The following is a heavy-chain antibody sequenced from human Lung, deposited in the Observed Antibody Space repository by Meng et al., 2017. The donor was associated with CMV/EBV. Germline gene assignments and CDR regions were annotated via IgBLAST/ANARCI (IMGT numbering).Heavy chain of an antibody. CDR2: IFSNDEK. CDR1: GFSLSNARMG. V-gene: IGHV2-26*01. J-gene: IGHJ4*02. Sequence: GPXLVXPTQTLTLTCTVSGFSLSNARMGVSWIRQPPGKALEWLADIFSNDEKSYKTSLRSRLTISKDTSNSQVVLTMTTMDPVDTGTYYCARTGDIVGRPLDYWGQGXLVTVSS. CDR3: ARTGDIVGRPLDY. D-gene: IGHD6-6*01.